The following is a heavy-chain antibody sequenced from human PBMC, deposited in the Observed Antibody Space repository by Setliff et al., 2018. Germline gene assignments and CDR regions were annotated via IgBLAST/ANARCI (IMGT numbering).Heavy chain of an antibody. D-gene: IGHD3-10*01. Sequence: PSETLSLTCTVSGGSISSSSYYWGWIRQPPGKGLEWIGSIYYSGSTYYNPSLKSRVTISVDTSKNQFSLKLSSVTAADTAVYYCARGGPWFGELLWKYYYYGMDVWGQGTTVTVSS. CDR3: ARGGPWFGELLWKYYYYGMDV. J-gene: IGHJ6*02. CDR1: GGSISSSSYY. V-gene: IGHV4-39*07. CDR2: IYYSGST.